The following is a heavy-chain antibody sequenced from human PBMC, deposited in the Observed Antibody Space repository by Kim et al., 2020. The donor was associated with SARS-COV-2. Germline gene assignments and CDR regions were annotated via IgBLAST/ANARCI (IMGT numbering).Heavy chain of an antibody. J-gene: IGHJ4*02. CDR2: FDPEDGET. CDR3: ATQAYCTNGVCRDGSFDY. D-gene: IGHD2-8*01. Sequence: ASVKVSCKVSGYTLTELSMHWVRQAPGKGLEWMGGFDPEDGETIYAQKFQGRVTMTEDTSTDTAYMELSSLRSEDTAVYYCATQAYCTNGVCRDGSFDYWGQGTLVTVSS. CDR1: GYTLTELS. V-gene: IGHV1-24*01.